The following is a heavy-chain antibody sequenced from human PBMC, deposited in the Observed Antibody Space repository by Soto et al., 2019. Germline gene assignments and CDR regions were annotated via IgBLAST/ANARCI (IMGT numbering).Heavy chain of an antibody. Sequence: QLQLQESGPGLVKPSETLSLTCTVSGVSISDTSYYWGWIRQPPGKGLEWIGTIYFNGNTFYNPSLKSRLTTSADTSSNQFSLRLTSVTAADTAVYYCARQGSYWGQGTLVAVSS. CDR3: ARQGSY. V-gene: IGHV4-39*01. CDR2: IYFNGNT. J-gene: IGHJ4*02. CDR1: GVSISDTSYY.